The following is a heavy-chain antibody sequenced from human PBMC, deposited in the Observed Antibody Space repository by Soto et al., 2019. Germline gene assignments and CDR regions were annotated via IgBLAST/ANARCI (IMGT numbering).Heavy chain of an antibody. CDR3: ARGTSSGWPSFDY. Sequence: SETLSLTCTVSGGSISSYYWSWIRQPPGKGLEWIGYIYYSGSTNYNPSLKSRVTISVDTSKNQFSLKLSSVTAADTAVYYCARGTSSGWPSFDYWGQGTLVTVSS. J-gene: IGHJ4*02. V-gene: IGHV4-59*01. D-gene: IGHD6-19*01. CDR2: IYYSGST. CDR1: GGSISSYY.